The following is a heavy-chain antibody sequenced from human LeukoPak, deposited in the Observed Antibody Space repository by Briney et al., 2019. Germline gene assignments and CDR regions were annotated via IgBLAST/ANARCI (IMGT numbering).Heavy chain of an antibody. CDR2: ISGSGGST. V-gene: IGHV3-23*01. CDR1: GFTFSSYA. CDR3: AKETVAGTGYYFDY. D-gene: IGHD6-19*01. J-gene: IGHJ4*02. Sequence: GGSLRLSCGASGFTFSSYAMSWVRQAPGKGLEWVSAISGSGGSTYYADSVKGRFTISRGNSKNTLYLQMNSLRAEDTAVYYCAKETVAGTGYYFDYWGQGTLVTVSS.